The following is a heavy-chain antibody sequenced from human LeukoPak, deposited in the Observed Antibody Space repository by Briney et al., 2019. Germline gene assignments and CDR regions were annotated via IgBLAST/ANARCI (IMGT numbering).Heavy chain of an antibody. CDR3: ARDKEREAFDI. CDR2: INPSGGST. V-gene: IGHV1-46*01. D-gene: IGHD1-1*01. CDR1: GYTFTRYF. Sequence: ASVKISCMASGYTFTRYFIHWVRQPPGQGLEWMGIINPSGGSTTYAQKFQGRVTMTRHTSQSTVYMELSSLRSEDTAVYYCARDKEREAFDIWGQGTMVTVSS. J-gene: IGHJ3*02.